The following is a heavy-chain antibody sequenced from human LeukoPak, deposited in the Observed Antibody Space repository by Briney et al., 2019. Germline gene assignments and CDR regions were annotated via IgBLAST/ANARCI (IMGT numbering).Heavy chain of an antibody. Sequence: SETLSLTCTVSGGSISSGGYYWSWIRQHPGKGLEWIGYIYYSGSTYYNPSLKSRVTISVDTSKNQFSLKLSSVTAADTAVYYCARSIRRGIAVAGSFDYWGQGTLVTVSS. D-gene: IGHD6-19*01. CDR1: GGSISSGGYY. V-gene: IGHV4-31*03. J-gene: IGHJ4*02. CDR3: ARSIRRGIAVAGSFDY. CDR2: IYYSGST.